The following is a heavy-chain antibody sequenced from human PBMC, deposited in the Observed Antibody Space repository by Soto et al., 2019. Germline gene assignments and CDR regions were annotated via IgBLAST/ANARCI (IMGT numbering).Heavy chain of an antibody. V-gene: IGHV3-48*01. CDR1: GFTFSSYS. CDR2: ISSSSSTI. Sequence: GGSLRLSCAASGFTFSSYSMNWVRQAPGKGLEWVSYISSSSSTIYYADSVKGRFTISRDNAKNSLYLQMNSLRAEDTAVYYCARDQYDYIWGSYRSVPSDYWGQGTLVTVSS. J-gene: IGHJ4*02. CDR3: ARDQYDYIWGSYRSVPSDY. D-gene: IGHD3-16*02.